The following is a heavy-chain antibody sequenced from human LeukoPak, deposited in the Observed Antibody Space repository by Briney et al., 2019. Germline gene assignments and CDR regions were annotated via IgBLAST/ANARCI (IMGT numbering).Heavy chain of an antibody. J-gene: IGHJ5*02. D-gene: IGHD3-10*01. CDR1: GXSIRXSYYY. Sequence: LXXTCTXSGXSIRXSYYYWGWVRQPPGKGLEWIGSIYDSGSTYYNPSLKSRVTISVDTSKNQFSLKLNSVTAADTAVYYCARHYGPWGQGTLVTVSS. CDR2: IYDSGST. CDR3: ARHYGP. V-gene: IGHV4-39*01.